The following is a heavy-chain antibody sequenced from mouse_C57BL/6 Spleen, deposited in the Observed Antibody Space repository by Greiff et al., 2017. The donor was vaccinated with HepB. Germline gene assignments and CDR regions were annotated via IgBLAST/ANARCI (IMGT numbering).Heavy chain of an antibody. V-gene: IGHV1-82*01. CDR3: ARSGYGAMDY. CDR2: IYPGDGDT. J-gene: IGHJ4*01. CDR1: GYEFSSSW. Sequence: VQLQESGPELVKPGASVKISCKASGYEFSSSWMNWVKQRPGKGLEWIGRIYPGDGDTNYNGKFKGKATLTADKSSSTAYMQLSSLTSEDSAVYFCARSGYGAMDYWGQGTSVTVSS. D-gene: IGHD2-10*02.